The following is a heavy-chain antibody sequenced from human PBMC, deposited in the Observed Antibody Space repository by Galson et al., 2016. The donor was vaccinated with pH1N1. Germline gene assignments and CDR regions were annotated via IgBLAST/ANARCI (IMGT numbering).Heavy chain of an antibody. CDR3: AREVWLRRGNYIDH. CDR2: IYHRSKWYY. J-gene: IGHJ4*02. CDR1: GDSVFSSSDT. Sequence: CAISGDSVFSSSDTWNWIRQSPRRGLEWLGRIYHRSKWYYEYAPSLQGRLRISPDTSSNQMSLHLNSVTLDDAAVYYCAREVWLRRGNYIDHWGQGSLVTVSS. V-gene: IGHV6-1*01. D-gene: IGHD3-3*01.